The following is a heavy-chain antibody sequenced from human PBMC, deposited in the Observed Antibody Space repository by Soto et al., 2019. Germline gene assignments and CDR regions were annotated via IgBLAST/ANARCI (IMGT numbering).Heavy chain of an antibody. Sequence: GGSLSLSCAASGVPVSSNYMSWVRQAPGKGLEWVSVIYSGGSTYYADSVKGRFTISRHNSKNTLYLQMNSLRAEDTAVYYCARNKKGYCTGGSCYGYYYYYMDVWGKGTTVTVSS. CDR2: IYSGGST. J-gene: IGHJ6*03. CDR1: GVPVSSNY. CDR3: ARNKKGYCTGGSCYGYYYYYMDV. D-gene: IGHD2-15*01. V-gene: IGHV3-53*04.